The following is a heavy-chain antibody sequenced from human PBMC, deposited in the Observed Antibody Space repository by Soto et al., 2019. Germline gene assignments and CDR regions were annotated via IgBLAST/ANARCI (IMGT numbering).Heavy chain of an antibody. J-gene: IGHJ4*02. CDR3: AKDWQHYDFWSGYSAASFDY. CDR2: ISGSGGST. Sequence: VGSLRLSCAASGFTFSSYAMSWVRQAPGKGLEWVSAISGSGGSTYYADSVKGRFTISRDNSKNTLYLQMNSLRAEDTAVYYCAKDWQHYDFWSGYSAASFDYWGQGTLVTVSS. D-gene: IGHD3-3*01. V-gene: IGHV3-23*01. CDR1: GFTFSSYA.